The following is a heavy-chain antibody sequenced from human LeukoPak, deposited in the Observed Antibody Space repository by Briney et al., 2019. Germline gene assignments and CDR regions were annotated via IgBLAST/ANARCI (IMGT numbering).Heavy chain of an antibody. D-gene: IGHD4-17*01. CDR3: AKATDGDVATNFDY. CDR1: GFPFDDYG. V-gene: IGHV3-9*01. Sequence: GGSLRLSCAPSGFPFDDYGIHGVRPRPGGGRGWVSGIQWNGASPGYADSVKGRFTISRDNAKNSLYLQMNSLRTEDTALYYCAKATDGDVATNFDYWGQGTLVTVSS. J-gene: IGHJ4*02. CDR2: IQWNGASP.